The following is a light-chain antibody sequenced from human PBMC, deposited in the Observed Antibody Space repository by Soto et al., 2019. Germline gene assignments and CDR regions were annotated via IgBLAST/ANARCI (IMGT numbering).Light chain of an antibody. CDR3: SSYTSSTTLI. CDR1: SSDVGGYNY. V-gene: IGLV2-14*01. Sequence: QSVLTQPASVSGSPGQSITISCSGTSSDVGGYNYVSWYQQHPGKAPKLMMYEVSNRPSGVSDRFSGSKSGNTASLTISGLQAEDEADYFCSSYTSSTTLIFGGGTKLTV. J-gene: IGLJ2*01. CDR2: EVS.